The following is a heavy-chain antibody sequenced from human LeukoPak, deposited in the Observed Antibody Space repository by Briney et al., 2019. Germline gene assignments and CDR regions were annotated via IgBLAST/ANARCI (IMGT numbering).Heavy chain of an antibody. Sequence: PSETLSLTCTVSGGSISSYYWSWIRQPPGKGLEWIAYIYYSGSTNYNPSLKSRVTISVDTSKTQFSLKLSSVTAADTAVYYCARDRSYYGDYAFDYWGQGTLVTVSS. J-gene: IGHJ4*02. CDR2: IYYSGST. D-gene: IGHD4-17*01. CDR3: ARDRSYYGDYAFDY. CDR1: GGSISSYY. V-gene: IGHV4-59*01.